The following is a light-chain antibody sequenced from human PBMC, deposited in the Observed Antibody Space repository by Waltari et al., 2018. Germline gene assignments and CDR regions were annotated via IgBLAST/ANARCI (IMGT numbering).Light chain of an antibody. CDR1: PSVRNN. Sequence: DIVMTQSPATLSVSPGERATLSCSASPSVRNNLVWYQQQPGQAHRLLFCDASTRITGIHARCSGSASRTEFTLTSSSLQSEDFAVYYCQQYNNWPPWTFGQGTKVEIK. J-gene: IGKJ1*01. CDR3: QQYNNWPPWT. V-gene: IGKV3-15*01. CDR2: DAS.